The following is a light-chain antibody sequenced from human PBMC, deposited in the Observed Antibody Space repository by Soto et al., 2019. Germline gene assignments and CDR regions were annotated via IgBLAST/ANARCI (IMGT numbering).Light chain of an antibody. CDR1: QSVSSSY. J-gene: IGKJ4*01. V-gene: IGKV3-20*01. CDR3: QQYGSSPLT. CDR2: GAS. Sequence: EIVLTPSPGTLSLSPGERATLSCRASQSVSSSYLAWYQQKPGQAPRLLIYGASSRATGIPDRFSGSGSGTNFTLTISRLEPEDFAVYYCQQYGSSPLTFGGGTKV.